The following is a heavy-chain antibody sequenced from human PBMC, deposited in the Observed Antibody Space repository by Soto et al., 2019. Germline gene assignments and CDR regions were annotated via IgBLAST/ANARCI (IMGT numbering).Heavy chain of an antibody. J-gene: IGHJ3*02. CDR1: GFTFRSYA. CDR2: ISNSDGDT. Sequence: GSLRLSCAGSGFTFRSYAMTWVRQAPGKGLEWVSSISNSDGDTYYSDSVKGRFTISRDNSKNTLSMQMNSLRAEDTAVYYCAKDSRLRVTQGGASDIWGQGTRVTVSS. D-gene: IGHD2-21*02. CDR3: AKDSRLRVTQGGASDI. V-gene: IGHV3-23*01.